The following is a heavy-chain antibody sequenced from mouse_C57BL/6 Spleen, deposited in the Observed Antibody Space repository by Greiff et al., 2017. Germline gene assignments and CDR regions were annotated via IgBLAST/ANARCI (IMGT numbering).Heavy chain of an antibody. J-gene: IGHJ2*01. CDR1: GYTFPSYW. CDR3: ASSIYYGNYVPYFDY. D-gene: IGHD2-1*01. Sequence: VQLQQPGTELVKPGASVKLSCKASGYTFPSYWMHWVKQRPGQGLEWIGNINPSNGGTNYNEKFKSKATLTVDKSSSTAYMQLSSLTSEDSAVYYCASSIYYGNYVPYFDYWGQGTTLTVSS. CDR2: INPSNGGT. V-gene: IGHV1-53*01.